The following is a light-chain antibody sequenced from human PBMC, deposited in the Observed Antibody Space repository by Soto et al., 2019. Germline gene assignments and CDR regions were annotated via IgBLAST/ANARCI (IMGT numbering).Light chain of an antibody. CDR1: QSLSSY. CDR3: QQYTSAPLT. Sequence: ELVLTQSPATVSLSPGERANLSCWASQSLSSYLAWYQQKPGQAPRLLIYDASSRATGIPDRFSASGSGTDFTLTISRLEPEDFAVYYCQQYTSAPLTFGQGTKVDIK. V-gene: IGKV3-20*01. CDR2: DAS. J-gene: IGKJ1*01.